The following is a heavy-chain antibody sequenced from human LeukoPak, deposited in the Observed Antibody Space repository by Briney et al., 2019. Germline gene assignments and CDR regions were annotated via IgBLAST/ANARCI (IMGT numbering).Heavy chain of an antibody. CDR2: ISSSGSTI. CDR3: AKLGNVFWDDY. V-gene: IGHV3-48*03. J-gene: IGHJ4*02. CDR1: GFTFSSYE. D-gene: IGHD3/OR15-3a*01. Sequence: GGSLRLSCAASGFTFSSYEMNWVRQAPGEGLEWVSYISSSGSTIYYADSVKGRFTISRDNSKNTVYLQMNSLRAEDTAVYYCAKLGNVFWDDYWGQGTLVTVSS.